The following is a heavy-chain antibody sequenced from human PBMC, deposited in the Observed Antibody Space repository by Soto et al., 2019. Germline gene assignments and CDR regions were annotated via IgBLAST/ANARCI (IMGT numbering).Heavy chain of an antibody. Sequence: QVQLQESGPGLVKPSGTLSLTCAVSSGSIISTNWWTWVRQPPGKGLERIGEIYHSGSTNYRLSLKSRVTISVEKSENQFSLNLSSVTAADTAVYFCARGLTDYDGFDIWGQGTMVTVSS. V-gene: IGHV4-4*02. CDR3: ARGLTDYDGFDI. D-gene: IGHD4-17*01. J-gene: IGHJ3*02. CDR2: IYHSGST. CDR1: SGSIISTNW.